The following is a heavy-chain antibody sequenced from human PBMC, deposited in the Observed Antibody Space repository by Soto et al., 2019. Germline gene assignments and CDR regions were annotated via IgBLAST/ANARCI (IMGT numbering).Heavy chain of an antibody. CDR2: IYTSGST. J-gene: IGHJ4*02. CDR1: GDSMSSFY. CDR3: ARAYDIQETSFDY. V-gene: IGHV4-4*07. D-gene: IGHD3-22*01. Sequence: QAQLQESGPGLVKPSETLSLICNVYGDSMSSFYWSWIRQPAGKGLEWIGRIYTSGSTIYNPSLKSRVTISIDRSKNLFSLKLTSVTAADTAVYYCARAYDIQETSFDYWGQGTLVTVSS.